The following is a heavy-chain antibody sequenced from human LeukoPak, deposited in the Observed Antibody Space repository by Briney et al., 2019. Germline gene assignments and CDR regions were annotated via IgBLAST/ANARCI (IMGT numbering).Heavy chain of an antibody. Sequence: ASVKVSCKASGHTFTSYDINWVRQATGQGLEWMGWMNPNSGNTGYAQKFQGRVTITRNTSISTAYMELSSLRSEDTAVYYCARGHYYDSRLDYWGQGTLVTVSS. J-gene: IGHJ4*02. D-gene: IGHD3-22*01. CDR3: ARGHYYDSRLDY. CDR2: MNPNSGNT. V-gene: IGHV1-8*03. CDR1: GHTFTSYD.